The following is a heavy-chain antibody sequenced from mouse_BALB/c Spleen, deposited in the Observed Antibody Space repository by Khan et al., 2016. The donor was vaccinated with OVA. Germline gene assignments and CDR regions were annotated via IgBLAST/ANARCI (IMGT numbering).Heavy chain of an antibody. CDR1: GYTFSTYW. CDR2: INPSTGYN. CDR3: STSGHDGGRYDFAMDY. V-gene: IGHV1-7*01. Sequence: QVQLQQSGAELAKPGASVMMSCKASGYTFSTYWMHWVKQRPGQGLEWIGYINPSTGYNEYNQKFKNKATLTADKSSTTAYMQLSSLTSEDSAVYYCSTSGHDGGRYDFAMDYWGQGTSVTVSA. J-gene: IGHJ4*01. D-gene: IGHD1-1*02.